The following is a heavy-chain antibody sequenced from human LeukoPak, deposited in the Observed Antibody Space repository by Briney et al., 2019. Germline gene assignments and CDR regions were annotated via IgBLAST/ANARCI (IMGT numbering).Heavy chain of an antibody. D-gene: IGHD6-19*01. CDR2: ISGSGGST. V-gene: IGHV3-23*01. J-gene: IGHJ5*02. Sequence: GGSLSLSCAASGFTFSSYAMSWVPQAPGKGLERVSAISGSGGSTYYADYVKGRFTISRDTSKANLYLHMNRLRAEETAVFYCAKETVAVCSDPWGQGALVTVSS. CDR1: GFTFSSYA. CDR3: AKETVAVCSDP.